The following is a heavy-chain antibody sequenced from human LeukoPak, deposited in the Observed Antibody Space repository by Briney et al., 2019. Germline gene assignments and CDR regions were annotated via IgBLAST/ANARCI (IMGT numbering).Heavy chain of an antibody. J-gene: IGHJ4*02. CDR3: ARELLGHGYNSGDFDY. D-gene: IGHD5-24*01. CDR2: ISYDGSNK. V-gene: IGHV3-30-3*01. Sequence: GGSLRLSCAASGFTFSGYPIHWVRQAPGKGLEWVAVISYDGSNKYYADSVKGRFTISRDNSKNTLYLQMNSLRAEDTAVYYCARELLGHGYNSGDFDYWGQGTLVTVSS. CDR1: GFTFSGYP.